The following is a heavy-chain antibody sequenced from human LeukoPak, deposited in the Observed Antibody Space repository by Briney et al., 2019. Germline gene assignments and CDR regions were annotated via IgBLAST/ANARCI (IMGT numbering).Heavy chain of an antibody. CDR2: ISYDGSNN. V-gene: IGHV3-30*03. D-gene: IGHD6-13*01. CDR3: ARDRGEEVAAAGNFDY. J-gene: IGHJ4*02. CDR1: GFTFSHYG. Sequence: PGRSLRLSCAASGFTFSHYGGHWVRQAPGKGLEWVAVISYDGSNNYYADSVKGRFTISRDNAKNSLYLQMNSLRAEDTAVYYCARDRGEEVAAAGNFDYWGQGTLVTVSS.